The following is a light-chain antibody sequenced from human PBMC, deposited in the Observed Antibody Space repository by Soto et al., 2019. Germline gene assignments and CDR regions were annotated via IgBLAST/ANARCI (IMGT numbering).Light chain of an antibody. CDR2: HAS. CDR3: LQYQSYWT. V-gene: IGKV1-5*03. J-gene: IGKJ1*01. CDR1: QSISRQ. Sequence: DIQMTQSPSTLSASVGDRVSITCRASQSISRQLAWYQQKPGKAPNLLIYHASNLETGVPSRFTGSGSGTEFTLTISSLQPDYLATYYCLQYQSYWTFGQGTKVEVK.